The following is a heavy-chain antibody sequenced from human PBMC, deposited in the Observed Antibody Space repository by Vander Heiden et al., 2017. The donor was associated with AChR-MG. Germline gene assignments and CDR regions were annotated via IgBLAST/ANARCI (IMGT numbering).Heavy chain of an antibody. J-gene: IGHJ4*02. Sequence: QVQLVASGGGVVQPGRSLRLACVAPGFSFSTYTMQWVRQAPGKGLEWVAVISDDGSDKYYADSVRGRFTIFRDNSKNTLYLQMIGLRDDDTAVYYCASMYYYDSSGADYWGQGTLVTVSS. CDR3: ASMYYYDSSGADY. CDR2: ISDDGSDK. V-gene: IGHV3-30-3*01. CDR1: GFSFSTYT. D-gene: IGHD3-22*01.